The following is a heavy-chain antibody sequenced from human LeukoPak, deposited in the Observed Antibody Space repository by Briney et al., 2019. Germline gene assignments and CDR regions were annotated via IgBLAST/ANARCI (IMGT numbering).Heavy chain of an antibody. V-gene: IGHV1-46*01. CDR3: ARVRFSSGWYIAFDM. CDR2: INPSGGST. J-gene: IGHJ3*02. D-gene: IGHD6-19*01. CDR1: GYTFTRYY. Sequence: GASVKVSCKASGYTFTRYYVHWVRQAPGRGLEWMGIINPSGGSTTYAQNFQGRITMTRDTSTSTVYMELSSLRSEDTAVYYCARVRFSSGWYIAFDMWGQGTMVTVSS.